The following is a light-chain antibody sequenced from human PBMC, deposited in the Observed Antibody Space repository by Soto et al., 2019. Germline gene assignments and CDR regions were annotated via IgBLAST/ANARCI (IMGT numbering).Light chain of an antibody. CDR3: QQYTSYSALFT. CDR2: KAS. Sequence: DIQMTQSHSTLSAAVGDRVTVNGRARQSINSWLAWYQQTPGKAPKLLIYKASSLESGVPSRFSGSGSGTEITLTSSILQLDDFPTDYCQQYTSYSALFTFGPGTTVAIK. V-gene: IGKV1-5*03. CDR1: QSINSW. J-gene: IGKJ3*01.